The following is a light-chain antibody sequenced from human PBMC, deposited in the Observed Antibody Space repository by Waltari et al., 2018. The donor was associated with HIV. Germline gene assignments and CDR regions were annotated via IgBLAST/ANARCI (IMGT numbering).Light chain of an antibody. Sequence: QSALPQPASVSGSPGQSITISCTGTSIAVGSYNLVSWYQQHPGKAPKLMIYEVSKRPSGVSNRFSGSKSGNTASLTISGLQTEDEADYYCCSYAGSSTFVVFGGGTKLTVL. V-gene: IGLV2-23*02. J-gene: IGLJ2*01. CDR3: CSYAGSSTFVV. CDR1: SIAVGSYNL. CDR2: EVS.